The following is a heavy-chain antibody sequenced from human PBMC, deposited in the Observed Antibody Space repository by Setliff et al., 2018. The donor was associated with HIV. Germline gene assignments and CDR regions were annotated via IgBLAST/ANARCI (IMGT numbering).Heavy chain of an antibody. V-gene: IGHV3-7*05. CDR2: IKQDGSKA. D-gene: IGHD3-10*02. CDR3: AKVFVFGVDAFDI. J-gene: IGHJ3*02. CDR1: GFTFSSYW. Sequence: GGSLRLSCAASGFTFSSYWMSWVRQAPGKGLEWVADIKQDGSKAYYMDSVKGRFTISKDNSKSTLYLQMSSLRDEDTAVYYCAKVFVFGVDAFDIWGQGTMVTVSS.